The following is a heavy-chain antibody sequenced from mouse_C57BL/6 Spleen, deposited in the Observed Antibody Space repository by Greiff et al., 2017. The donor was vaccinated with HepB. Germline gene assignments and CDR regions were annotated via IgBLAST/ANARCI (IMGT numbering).Heavy chain of an antibody. V-gene: IGHV5-12*01. CDR1: GFTFSDYY. Sequence: EVMLVESGGGLVQPGGSLKLSCAASGFTFSDYYMYWVRQTPEKRLEWVAYISNGGGSTYYPDTVKGRFTISRDNAKNTLYLQMSRLKSEDTAMYYCARQYYGSSYYYFDYWGQGTTLTVSS. CDR2: ISNGGGST. CDR3: ARQYYGSSYYYFDY. D-gene: IGHD1-1*01. J-gene: IGHJ2*01.